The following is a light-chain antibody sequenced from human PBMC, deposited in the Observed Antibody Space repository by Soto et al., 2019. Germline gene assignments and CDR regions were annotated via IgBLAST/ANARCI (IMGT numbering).Light chain of an antibody. V-gene: IGLV2-8*01. CDR2: EVN. CDR1: SSDVGGYNY. CDR3: SSYAGSNIDYV. Sequence: QSVLTQPPSASGSPGQSVTISCTGTSSDVGGYNYVSWYQQHPGKVPQLLIYEVNKRPSGVPDRFSGSKSGNTASLTVSGLQAEDEADYYCSSYAGSNIDYVFGTGTKVTVL. J-gene: IGLJ1*01.